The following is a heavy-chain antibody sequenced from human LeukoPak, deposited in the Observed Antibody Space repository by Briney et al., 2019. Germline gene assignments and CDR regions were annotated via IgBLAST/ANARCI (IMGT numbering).Heavy chain of an antibody. CDR1: GYTFSNYY. J-gene: IGHJ3*02. CDR3: ARVRDGYNDAYDM. Sequence: GASVKVSCKTSGYTFSNYYMHWVRQAPGQGLEGMGIINPSGGNTNYAQNFQGRVTITRDKSKSTVYMELSSLRSEDTAVYYCARVRDGYNDAYDMWGQGTMVTVPS. CDR2: INPSGGNT. V-gene: IGHV1-46*01. D-gene: IGHD5-24*01.